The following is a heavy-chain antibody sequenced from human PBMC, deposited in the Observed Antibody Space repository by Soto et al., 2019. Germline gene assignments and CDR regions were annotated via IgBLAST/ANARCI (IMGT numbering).Heavy chain of an antibody. Sequence: QVQLVESGGGVVQPGRSLRLSCAASGFTRNNYAMHWVRQAPGKGLEWVAVISYDGSKKYYGDSVKGRFTISRDNSKNALTLQLNSLRGEDTAGYYCAIDLGSILLFYYSMDVWGQGTTVTVSS. CDR3: AIDLGSILLFYYSMDV. D-gene: IGHD2-21*01. J-gene: IGHJ6*02. CDR2: ISYDGSKK. V-gene: IGHV3-30*03. CDR1: GFTRNNYA.